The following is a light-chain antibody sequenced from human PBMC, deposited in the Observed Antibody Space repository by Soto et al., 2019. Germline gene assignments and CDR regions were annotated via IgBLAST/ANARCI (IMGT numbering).Light chain of an antibody. J-gene: IGKJ5*01. CDR3: QQYGSSHT. CDR1: QSVDIN. Sequence: EIVLTQSPATLSLSPGETATLSCRASQSVDINLAWYQQKPGQAPRLLIYGASSRATGIPDRFSGSGSGTDFTLTISRLEPEDFAVYYCQQYGSSHTFGQGTRLEIK. V-gene: IGKV3-20*01. CDR2: GAS.